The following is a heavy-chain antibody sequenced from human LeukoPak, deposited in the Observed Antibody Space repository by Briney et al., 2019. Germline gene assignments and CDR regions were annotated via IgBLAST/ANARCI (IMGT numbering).Heavy chain of an antibody. Sequence: PGGSLRLSCAASGFTFSNYWMSWVRQAPGKELEWVANIRQDGSEKYYVDSMRGRFTISRDNAKNSLYLQMSSLRAEDTAVYYCAKDHRGYSYDPTDYWGQGTLVTVSS. CDR2: IRQDGSEK. CDR3: AKDHRGYSYDPTDY. V-gene: IGHV3-7*01. CDR1: GFTFSNYW. D-gene: IGHD5-18*01. J-gene: IGHJ4*02.